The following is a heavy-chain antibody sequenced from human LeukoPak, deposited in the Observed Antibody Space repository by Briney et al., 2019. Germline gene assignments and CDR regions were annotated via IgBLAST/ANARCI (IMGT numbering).Heavy chain of an antibody. V-gene: IGHV4-34*01. CDR3: ARGQENMDSSGYIDY. D-gene: IGHD3-22*01. Sequence: SETLSLTCAVYGGSFSGYYWSWIRQPPGKGLEWIGEISHSGSTNYHPSLKSRVTISVDTSKNQFSLKLSSVTAADTAVYYCARGQENMDSSGYIDYWGQGTLVTVSS. CDR1: GGSFSGYY. J-gene: IGHJ4*02. CDR2: ISHSGST.